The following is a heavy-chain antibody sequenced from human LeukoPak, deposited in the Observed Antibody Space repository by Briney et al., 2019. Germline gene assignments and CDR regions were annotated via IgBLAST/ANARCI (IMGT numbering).Heavy chain of an antibody. CDR3: ARDLRFYFDC. CDR1: GFTFTNYG. J-gene: IGHJ4*02. D-gene: IGHD3-3*01. Sequence: PGGSLRLSCAASGFTFTNYGFHWVRQAPGKGLEWVAVIWYDGSNKYYADSVKGRFTISRDNSKNTLYLQMDSLRAEDTAVYYCARDLRFYFDCWGQGTLVTVS. V-gene: IGHV3-33*01. CDR2: IWYDGSNK.